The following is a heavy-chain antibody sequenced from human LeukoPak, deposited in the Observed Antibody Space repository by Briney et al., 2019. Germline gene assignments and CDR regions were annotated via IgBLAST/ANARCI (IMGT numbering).Heavy chain of an antibody. CDR1: GGTFSSYA. D-gene: IGHD3-10*01. CDR2: IIPILGIA. V-gene: IGHV1-69*04. J-gene: IGHJ6*02. CDR3: ARADYYGSGRDRGYYYYGMDV. Sequence: SVKVSCKASGGTFSSYAISWVRQAPGQGLEWMGRIIPILGIANYAQKFQGRVTITADKSTSTAYMELSSLRSEDTAVYYCARADYYGSGRDRGYYYYGMDVWGQGTTVTVSS.